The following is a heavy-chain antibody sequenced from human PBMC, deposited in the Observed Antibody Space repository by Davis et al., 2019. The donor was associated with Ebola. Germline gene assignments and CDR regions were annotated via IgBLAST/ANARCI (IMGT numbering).Heavy chain of an antibody. V-gene: IGHV3-30*18. CDR1: GFTFNTYG. J-gene: IGHJ4*02. D-gene: IGHD5-18*01. CDR3: AKELGRGYGPIFDY. Sequence: PGGSLRLSCAASGFTFNTYGMHWVRQAPGKGLEWVAVIANDGSNKFYDVSVKGRFTISRDSSKNTLFLHMSSLRTEDTAVYYCAKELGRGYGPIFDYWGRGTLVTVSS. CDR2: IANDGSNK.